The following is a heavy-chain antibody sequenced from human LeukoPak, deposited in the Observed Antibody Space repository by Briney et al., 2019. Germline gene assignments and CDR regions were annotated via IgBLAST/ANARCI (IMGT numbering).Heavy chain of an antibody. D-gene: IGHD3-10*01. CDR3: AKDVRRIAMVRGRGNWFDP. CDR2: IRYDGSNK. V-gene: IGHV3-30*02. J-gene: IGHJ5*02. Sequence: GGSLRLSCAASGFTFSSYGMHWVRQAPGKGLEWVAFIRYDGSNKYYADSVKGRFTISRDNSKNTLYLQMNSLRAEDTAVYYCAKDVRRIAMVRGRGNWFDPWGQGTLVTVSS. CDR1: GFTFSSYG.